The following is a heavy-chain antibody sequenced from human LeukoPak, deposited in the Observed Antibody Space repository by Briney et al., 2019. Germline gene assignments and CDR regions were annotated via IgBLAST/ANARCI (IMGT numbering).Heavy chain of an antibody. Sequence: SETLSLTCSLYGGSISSHYWSWIRQPPGKGLEWIGYIYSSGSTNYNSSLKSRVTISVDTSKSQFSLKLRFVTAGATDEYYCGGSGGYRSFKNYWGQGTLVTVSS. D-gene: IGHD6-19*01. CDR1: GGSISSHY. CDR2: IYSSGST. J-gene: IGHJ4*02. CDR3: GGSGGYRSFKNY. V-gene: IGHV4-59*11.